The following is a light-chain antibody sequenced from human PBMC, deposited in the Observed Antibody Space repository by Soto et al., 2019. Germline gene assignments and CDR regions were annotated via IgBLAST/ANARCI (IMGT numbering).Light chain of an antibody. CDR3: QAWDSSSYV. Sequence: SYELTQPPSVSVSPGQTASITCSGDKLGDKYACWYQQKPCQSPVLVIYQDSKRPSGIPERFSGSTSGNTATLTISGTQPMDEADYYCQAWDSSSYVVGTGTKLTVL. CDR2: QDS. V-gene: IGLV3-1*01. CDR1: KLGDKY. J-gene: IGLJ1*01.